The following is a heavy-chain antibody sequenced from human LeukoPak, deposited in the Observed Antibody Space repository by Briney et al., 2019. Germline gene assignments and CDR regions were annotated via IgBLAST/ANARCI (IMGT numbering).Heavy chain of an antibody. J-gene: IGHJ3*02. CDR1: GGSISSSSYY. V-gene: IGHV4-39*01. Sequence: SETLSLTCTVSGGSISSSSYYWGWLRQPPGKGLEWIGSIYYSGSTYYNPSLKSRVTISVDTSKNQFSLKLSSVTAADTAVYYCARRGEGRAFDIWGQGTMVTVSS. D-gene: IGHD2-15*01. CDR3: ARRGEGRAFDI. CDR2: IYYSGST.